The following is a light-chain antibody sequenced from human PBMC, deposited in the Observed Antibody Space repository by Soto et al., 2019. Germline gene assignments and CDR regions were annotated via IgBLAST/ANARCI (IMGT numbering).Light chain of an antibody. Sequence: QSALTQPASVSGSPGQSITISCSGASSDIGPYDYVSWYQHHPGSAPKLLIYEVSNRPSGVSYRFSGSKSGNTASLTISGLQAEDEGDYYCTTFAPGRIYVFGSGTKLTVL. J-gene: IGLJ1*01. V-gene: IGLV2-14*01. CDR1: SSDIGPYDY. CDR2: EVS. CDR3: TTFAPGRIYV.